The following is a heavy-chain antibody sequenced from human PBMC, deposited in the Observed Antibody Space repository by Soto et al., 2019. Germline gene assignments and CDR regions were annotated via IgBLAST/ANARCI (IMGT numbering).Heavy chain of an antibody. CDR1: GHPVSIGYF. CDR2: IDHTGTT. Sequence: SETLSLTCAVSGHPVSIGYFWVCIRQPPKKGLEWISIIDHTGTTHYNPSLESRVAIALDTSKNQVSLELTSLTAADTAIYYCARDRGNGKYGHDGMDVWGQGTTVTVSS. CDR3: ARDRGNGKYGHDGMDV. D-gene: IGHD2-8*01. V-gene: IGHV4-38-2*02. J-gene: IGHJ6*02.